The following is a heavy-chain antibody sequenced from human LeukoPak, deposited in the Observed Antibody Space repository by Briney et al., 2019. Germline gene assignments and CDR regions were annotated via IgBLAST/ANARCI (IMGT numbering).Heavy chain of an antibody. V-gene: IGHV1-2*02. CDR1: GYTFTDYY. CDR2: INPYSGAT. D-gene: IGHD3-3*01. CDR3: ARGGAGRRVLRFLEWLAFDI. Sequence: ASVRVSCKTSGYTFTDYYIHWVRQAPGQGLEWMGWINPYSGATNYPQKFQGRVTMTRDTSTTTAYMEVVRLTSDDTAVYYCARGGAGRRVLRFLEWLAFDIWGQGTMVTVSS. J-gene: IGHJ3*02.